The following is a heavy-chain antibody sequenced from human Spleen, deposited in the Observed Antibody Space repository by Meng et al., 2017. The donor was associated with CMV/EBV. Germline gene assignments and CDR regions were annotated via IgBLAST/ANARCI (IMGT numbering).Heavy chain of an antibody. Sequence: GESLKISCAASGFTFSSYAMSWVRQAPGKGLEWVSAISGSGGSTSYADSVKGRFTISRDNSKNTLYLQMNSLRADDTAVYHCAKDHGGWYTHLFDYWGQGTLVTVSS. D-gene: IGHD6-19*01. CDR1: GFTFSSYA. CDR3: AKDHGGWYTHLFDY. CDR2: ISGSGGST. J-gene: IGHJ4*02. V-gene: IGHV3-23*01.